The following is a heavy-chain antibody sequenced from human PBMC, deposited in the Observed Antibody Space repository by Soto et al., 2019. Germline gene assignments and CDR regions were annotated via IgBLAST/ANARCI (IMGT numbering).Heavy chain of an antibody. CDR3: ARSRNSAVADSSDF. CDR1: VFSFRNYA. V-gene: IGHV3-30*04. D-gene: IGHD1-26*01. Sequence: GGSLRLSCAASVFSFRNYAIHCVRQAPGKGLEWVAVISRDGSHKYYLDSVKGRFTISRDNSKDTVNLLMNSLRDDDSAMYYCARSRNSAVADSSDFWGQGTPVTVSS. J-gene: IGHJ4*02. CDR2: ISRDGSHK.